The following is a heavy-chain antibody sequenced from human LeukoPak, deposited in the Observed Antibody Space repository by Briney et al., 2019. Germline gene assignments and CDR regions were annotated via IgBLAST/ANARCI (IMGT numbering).Heavy chain of an antibody. J-gene: IGHJ3*02. CDR1: GGSISSSSYY. Sequence: SETLSLXRTVSGGSISSSSYYWVWIRQPPGKGLEWIGSIYYSGSTYYNPSLKSRVTISVDTSKNQFSLKLSSVTAADTAVYYCARQMITSYYYDSSGSRAFDIWGQGTMVTVSS. CDR3: ARQMITSYYYDSSGSRAFDI. V-gene: IGHV4-39*01. D-gene: IGHD3-22*01. CDR2: IYYSGST.